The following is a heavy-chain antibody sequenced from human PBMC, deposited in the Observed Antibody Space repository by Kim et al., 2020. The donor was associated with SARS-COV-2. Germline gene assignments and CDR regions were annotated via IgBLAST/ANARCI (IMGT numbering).Heavy chain of an antibody. V-gene: IGHV4-31*03. D-gene: IGHD1-26*01. Sequence: SETLSLTCTVSGGSISSGGYYWSWIRQHPGKGLEWIGYIYYSGSTYYNPSLKSRVTISVDTSKNQFSLKLSSVTAADTAVYYCARAEISPPQPGIVGADYYYGMDVWGQGTTVTVSS. CDR1: GGSISSGGYY. CDR2: IYYSGST. CDR3: ARAEISPPQPGIVGADYYYGMDV. J-gene: IGHJ6*02.